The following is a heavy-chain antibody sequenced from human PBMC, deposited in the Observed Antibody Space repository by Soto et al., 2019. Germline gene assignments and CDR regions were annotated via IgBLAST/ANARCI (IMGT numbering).Heavy chain of an antibody. J-gene: IGHJ6*02. V-gene: IGHV5-51*01. Sequence: GESLKISCKGSGYKFSSYWIGWVRQMPGKGLEWMGIIYPGDSDTRYSPSFQGQVTISADKSISTAFLQWSSLKASDTAMYYCARPMEAAIPVYYGMDVWGQGTTVTVSS. CDR2: IYPGDSDT. CDR3: ARPMEAAIPVYYGMDV. D-gene: IGHD2-15*01. CDR1: GYKFSSYW.